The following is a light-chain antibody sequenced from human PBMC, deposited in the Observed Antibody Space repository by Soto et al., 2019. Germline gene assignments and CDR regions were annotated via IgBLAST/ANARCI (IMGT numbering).Light chain of an antibody. CDR3: QQYENLPT. V-gene: IGKV1-5*03. Sequence: DIQMTQSPSILSASVGDRVTITCRASQSIISWLAWYQQKPGKAPNLLIHKASHLESGVPSRFSGSGSGTEFTLTISSLQPGDIATYYCQQYENLPTFGQGTRLEIK. CDR2: KAS. J-gene: IGKJ5*01. CDR1: QSIISW.